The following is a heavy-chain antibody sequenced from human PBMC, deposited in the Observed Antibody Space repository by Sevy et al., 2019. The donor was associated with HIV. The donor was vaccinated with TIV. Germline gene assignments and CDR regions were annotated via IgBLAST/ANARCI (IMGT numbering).Heavy chain of an antibody. CDR2: YNHSGST. CDR1: GGSFSGYY. Sequence: SETLSLTCAVYGGSFSGYYWSWIRRPPGKGLEWMGEYNHSGSTNYNPSLKSRVTISVDTSKNQFSLKLSSVTAADTAVYYCGRGGFWSGYYPFDYWGQGTLVTVSS. J-gene: IGHJ4*02. D-gene: IGHD3-3*01. V-gene: IGHV4-34*01. CDR3: GRGGFWSGYYPFDY.